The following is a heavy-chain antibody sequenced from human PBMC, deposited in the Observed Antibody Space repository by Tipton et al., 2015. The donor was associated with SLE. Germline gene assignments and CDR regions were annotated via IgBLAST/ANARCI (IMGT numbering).Heavy chain of an antibody. CDR2: IDQDGSEK. D-gene: IGHD5-24*01. J-gene: IGHJ4*02. V-gene: IGHV3-7*03. Sequence: SMRLSCVASGFSFSIHYMNWVRQAPGKGLEWVANIDQDGSEKNYVDSVKGRFSISRDNAKSSLYLQINSLRAEDTAVYYCAAGAGWLIDYWGQGTLLTVSS. CDR1: GFSFSIHY. CDR3: AAGAGWLIDY.